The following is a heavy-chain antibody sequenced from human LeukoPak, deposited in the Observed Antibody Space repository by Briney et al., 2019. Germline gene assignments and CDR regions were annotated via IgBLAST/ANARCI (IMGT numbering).Heavy chain of an antibody. J-gene: IGHJ4*02. V-gene: IGHV3-48*03. D-gene: IGHD6-13*01. CDR1: GFTFSSYE. CDR3: ARECLHSSSWGPYDY. Sequence: GGSLRLSCAASGFTFSSYEMNWVRQAPGKGLEWVSYISSSGSTIYYADSVKGRFTISRDNAKNSLYLQMNSLRAEDTAVYYCARECLHSSSWGPYDYWGQGTLVTVSS. CDR2: ISSSGSTI.